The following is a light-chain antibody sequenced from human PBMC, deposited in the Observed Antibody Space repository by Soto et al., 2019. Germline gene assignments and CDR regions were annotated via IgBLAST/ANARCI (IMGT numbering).Light chain of an antibody. Sequence: DIQMIPKASTRSGYGKNRDTGTCRASQTISIGLAWYQQQPGQAPKPLIYKASTLKSGVPSRFSGSGSGTEFALTIRSRQPCYSATYYCQHYNRDSGAFGQGTKVDIK. CDR3: QHYNRDSGA. CDR2: KAS. V-gene: IGKV1-5*03. J-gene: IGKJ1*01. CDR1: QTISIG.